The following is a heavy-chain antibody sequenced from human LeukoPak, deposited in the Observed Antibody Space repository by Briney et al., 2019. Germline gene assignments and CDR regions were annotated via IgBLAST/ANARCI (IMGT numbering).Heavy chain of an antibody. CDR3: ARGAVAGVIDAFDI. Sequence: GDSLKISCEGSGYIFTIYWIGWVRQMPGKGLEWMGIIYPGDSDTTYSPSFQGQVTISADKSISTAYLQWSSLKASDTAIYYCARGAVAGVIDAFDIWGQGTVVTVSS. J-gene: IGHJ3*02. CDR1: GYIFTIYW. CDR2: IYPGDSDT. V-gene: IGHV5-51*01. D-gene: IGHD6-19*01.